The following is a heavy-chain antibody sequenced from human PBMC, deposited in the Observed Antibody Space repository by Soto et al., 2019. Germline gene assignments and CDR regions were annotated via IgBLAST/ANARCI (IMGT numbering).Heavy chain of an antibody. CDR1: GYTFTSYG. J-gene: IGHJ5*02. V-gene: IGHV1-18*01. CDR2: ISAYNGNT. Sequence: QVQLVQSGAEVKKPGASVMVSCKASGYTFTSYGISWVRQAPGQGLELMGWISAYNGNTNYAQKLQGRVTMTPHPPPSTASMELRSLRSDDPAVYYCARDRGYNWNYGGFDPWGQGTLVTVSS. D-gene: IGHD1-7*01. CDR3: ARDRGYNWNYGGFDP.